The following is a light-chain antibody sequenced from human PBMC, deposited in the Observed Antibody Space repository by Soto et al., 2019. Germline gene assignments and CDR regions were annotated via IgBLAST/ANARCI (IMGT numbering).Light chain of an antibody. V-gene: IGLV2-23*01. CDR3: CSYAGSHTGL. J-gene: IGLJ1*01. Sequence: QSVLTQPASVSGSPGQSITISCTGTSSDVGSYNLVSWYQQHPGKAPKLMIYEGSKRPSGVPDRFSGSKSGNTASLTISGLQPEDEAEYYCCSYAGSHTGLFGTGTKVTVL. CDR2: EGS. CDR1: SSDVGSYNL.